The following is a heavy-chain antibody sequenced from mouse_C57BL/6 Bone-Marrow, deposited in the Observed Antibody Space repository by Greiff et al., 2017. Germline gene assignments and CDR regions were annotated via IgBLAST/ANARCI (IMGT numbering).Heavy chain of an antibody. V-gene: IGHV1-81*01. CDR3: ARRAYYGSSYGAMDY. J-gene: IGHJ4*01. Sequence: QVQLKQSGAELARPGASVKLSCKASGYTFTSYGISWVKQRTGQGLEWIGEIYPRSGNTYYNEKFKGKATLTADKSSSTAYMALRSLTSEDSAVYFCARRAYYGSSYGAMDYWGQGTSVTVSS. CDR2: IYPRSGNT. CDR1: GYTFTSYG. D-gene: IGHD1-1*01.